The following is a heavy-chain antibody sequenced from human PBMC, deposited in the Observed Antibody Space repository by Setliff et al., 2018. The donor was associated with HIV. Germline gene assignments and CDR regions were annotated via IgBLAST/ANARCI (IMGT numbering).Heavy chain of an antibody. Sequence: LSLTCTVSGYPISSGYYWGWIRQPPGKGLEWIGSIYHSGTTYYNPSLKSRVTISVDTSKSQFSLKLTSVTAADTAAYFCARVSTDYVWGSFLSSGPYYFDFWGQGALVTVSS. CDR1: GYPISSGYY. CDR3: ARVSTDYVWGSFLSSGPYYFDF. D-gene: IGHD3-16*01. J-gene: IGHJ4*02. V-gene: IGHV4-38-2*02. CDR2: IYHSGTT.